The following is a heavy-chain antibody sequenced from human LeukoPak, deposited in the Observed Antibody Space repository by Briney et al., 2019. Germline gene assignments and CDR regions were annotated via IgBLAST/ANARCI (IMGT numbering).Heavy chain of an antibody. J-gene: IGHJ2*01. CDR1: GFTLSSYE. CDR3: AKGAVGATVFWYFNL. CDR2: IDYSGGST. D-gene: IGHD1-26*01. Sequence: PGGSLRLSCTASGFTLSSYEMSWIRQAPGKGLEWVSSIDYSGGSTYYADSVKGRFTISRDNAKKTLYLQMNSLRDEDMGLYYCAKGAVGATVFWYFNLWGRGTLVTVSS. V-gene: IGHV3-23*01.